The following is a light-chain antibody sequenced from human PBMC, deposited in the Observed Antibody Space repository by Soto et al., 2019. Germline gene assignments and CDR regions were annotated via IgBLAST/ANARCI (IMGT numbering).Light chain of an antibody. J-gene: IGKJ5*01. CDR2: GAS. CDR1: QSVNLN. CDR3: QHYGDSLSIT. Sequence: EIMMTQSPGTLSVSPGEGATLSCTASQSVNLNLAWYQQKPGQPPRLLLYGASTRATGIPVRFRGRGSGTDFSLTISRLEPGDFAVYYCQHYGDSLSITFGQGTRLEIK. V-gene: IGKV3-15*01.